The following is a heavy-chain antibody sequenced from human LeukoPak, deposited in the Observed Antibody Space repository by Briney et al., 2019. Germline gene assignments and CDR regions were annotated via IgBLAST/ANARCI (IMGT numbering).Heavy chain of an antibody. D-gene: IGHD3-3*01. V-gene: IGHV4-31*03. CDR1: GGSISSGGYY. J-gene: IGHJ6*02. CDR3: ASTTDLEGYYYYGMDV. Sequence: SQTLSLTCTVSGGSISSGGYYWSWIRQHPRNGLEWIGYIYYSGRTYYNPSLKSRVTISVDTSKNQFSLKLSSVTAADTAVYYCASTTDLEGYYYYGMDVWGQGTTVTVSS. CDR2: IYYSGRT.